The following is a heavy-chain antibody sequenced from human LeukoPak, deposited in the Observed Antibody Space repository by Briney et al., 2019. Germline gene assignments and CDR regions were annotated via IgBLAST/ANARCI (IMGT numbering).Heavy chain of an antibody. J-gene: IGHJ5*02. CDR2: IYYSGST. V-gene: IGHV4-59*08. Sequence: SETLSLTCTVSGGSISSYYWSWIRQPPGKGLEWIGYIYYSGSTNYNPPLKSRVTISVDTSKNQFSLKLSSVTAADTAVYYCARIGDSSGYTSWGQGTLVTVSS. CDR3: ARIGDSSGYTS. CDR1: GGSISSYY. D-gene: IGHD3-22*01.